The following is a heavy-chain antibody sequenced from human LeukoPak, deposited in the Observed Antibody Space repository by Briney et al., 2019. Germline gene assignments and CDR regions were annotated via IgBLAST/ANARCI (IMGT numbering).Heavy chain of an antibody. Sequence: GASVKVSCKAFGYTFTSRYMHWVRHAPGQGLEWMGIINPSGGSTTYAQRFQGRVTMTRDMSTSTDYMELSSLNSEDTAVYYCARAAANDAFDIWGQETMVTVSS. CDR1: GYTFTSRY. CDR2: INPSGGST. CDR3: ARAAANDAFDI. J-gene: IGHJ3*02. D-gene: IGHD2-15*01. V-gene: IGHV1-46*01.